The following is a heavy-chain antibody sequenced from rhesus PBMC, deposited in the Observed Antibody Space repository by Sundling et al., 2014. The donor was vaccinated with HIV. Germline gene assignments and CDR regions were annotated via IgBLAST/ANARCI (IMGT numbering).Heavy chain of an antibody. J-gene: IGHJ4*01. CDR2: ISGSSRNT. Sequence: QVQLQESGPGLVKPSETLSLTCAVSGYSISSGYYWGWIRQPPGKGLEYIGYISGSSRNTYYNPSLKSRVTISTDTSNNQFSLNLISVTAADTAVYYCARERGSRVDFWGQGVLVTVSS. CDR1: GYSISSGYY. V-gene: IGHV4-99*02. CDR3: ARERGSRVDF. D-gene: IGHD5-42*01.